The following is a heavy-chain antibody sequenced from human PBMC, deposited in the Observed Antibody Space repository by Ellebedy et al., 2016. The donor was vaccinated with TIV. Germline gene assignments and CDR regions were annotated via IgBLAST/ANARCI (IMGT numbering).Heavy chain of an antibody. CDR3: ARDLASGGSCYGMDV. V-gene: IGHV3-33*01. Sequence: GESLKISCAASGFTFSSHGMHWVRQAPGKGLEWVAVIWYDGSKKYYADSVKGRFTISRDNSKNTLYLQMNSLRAEDTAVYYCARDLASGGSCYGMDVWGQGTTVTVSS. CDR2: IWYDGSKK. CDR1: GFTFSSHG. J-gene: IGHJ6*02. D-gene: IGHD2-15*01.